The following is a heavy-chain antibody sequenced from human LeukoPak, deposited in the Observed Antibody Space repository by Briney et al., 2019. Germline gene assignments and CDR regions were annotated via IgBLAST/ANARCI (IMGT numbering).Heavy chain of an antibody. D-gene: IGHD3-9*01. V-gene: IGHV1-2*02. CDR3: LSSDLVSYYFDY. Sequence: GASVKVSCKASGYTCTGYYMHWVRQAPGQGLEWMGWVNPKSGGTNYAQKFQGRVTMTRDTTISTAYMELSRLTSDDTAGYYCLSSDLVSYYFDYWGQGTQVTVSS. CDR2: VNPKSGGT. J-gene: IGHJ4*02. CDR1: GYTCTGYY.